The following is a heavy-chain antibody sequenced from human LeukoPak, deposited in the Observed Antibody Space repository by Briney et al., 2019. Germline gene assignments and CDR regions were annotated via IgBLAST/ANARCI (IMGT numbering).Heavy chain of an antibody. Sequence: GGSLRLSCAASGFTFSSYAMHWVRQAPGKGLEWVAVISYDGSNKYYADSVKGRFTISRDNSKNTLYLQMNSLRAEDTAVYYCAKDKEIAARPGNYFDYWGQGTLVTVSS. CDR1: GFTFSSYA. CDR2: ISYDGSNK. CDR3: AKDKEIAARPGNYFDY. V-gene: IGHV3-30*04. D-gene: IGHD6-6*01. J-gene: IGHJ4*02.